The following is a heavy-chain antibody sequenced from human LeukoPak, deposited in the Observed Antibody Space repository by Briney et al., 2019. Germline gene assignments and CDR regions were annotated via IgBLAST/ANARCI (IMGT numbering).Heavy chain of an antibody. CDR1: GYTFTSYD. Sequence: ASVKVSCKASGYTFTSYDINWVRQATGQGLEWMGWISTYNGNTNYAQKLQGRVTMSTDTSTSTAYMELRSLRPDDTATYYCAVLVGATSYYFDYWGQGALVTVSS. D-gene: IGHD1-26*01. J-gene: IGHJ4*02. V-gene: IGHV1-18*01. CDR2: ISTYNGNT. CDR3: AVLVGATSYYFDY.